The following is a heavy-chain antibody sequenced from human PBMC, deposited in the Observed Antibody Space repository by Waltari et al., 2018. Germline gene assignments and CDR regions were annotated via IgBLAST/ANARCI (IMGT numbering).Heavy chain of an antibody. CDR3: ARAIADILTGYYYYYYGMDV. CDR1: GGSFSGYY. V-gene: IGHV4-34*01. Sequence: QVQLQQWGAGLLKPSETLSLTCAVYGGSFSGYYWSWIRQPPGKGLGWIGEINHSGSTNYNPSLKSRVTISVDTSKNQFSLKLSSVTAADTAVYYCARAIADILTGYYYYYYGMDVWGQGTTVTVSS. CDR2: INHSGST. D-gene: IGHD3-9*01. J-gene: IGHJ6*02.